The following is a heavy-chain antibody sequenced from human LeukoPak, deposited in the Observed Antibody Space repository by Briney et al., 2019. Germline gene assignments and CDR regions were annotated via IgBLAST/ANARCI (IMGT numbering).Heavy chain of an antibody. CDR2: TFYRSKWYN. J-gene: IGHJ6*03. Sequence: SQTLSLTCAISGDSVSSNSAAWNWIRQSPSRGLEWLGRTFYRSKWYNDYAVSVKSRITINPDTSKNQFSLQLNSVTPEDTAVYYCAKEPPPMVRSYYYYYMDVWGKGTTVTISS. CDR1: GDSVSSNSAA. D-gene: IGHD3-10*01. CDR3: AKEPPPMVRSYYYYYMDV. V-gene: IGHV6-1*01.